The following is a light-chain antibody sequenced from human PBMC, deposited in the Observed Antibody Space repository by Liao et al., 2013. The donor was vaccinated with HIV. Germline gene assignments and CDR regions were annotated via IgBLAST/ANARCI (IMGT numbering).Light chain of an antibody. CDR3: QAWDSSTAV. CDR2: QDA. CDR1: KLGDKY. J-gene: IGLJ2*01. Sequence: SYELTQPPSVSVFPGETASITCSGEKLGDKYACWYQQRPGQSPVLVLCQDARRPSGIPERFSGSKSASAATLTISGTQAMDEADYYCQAWDSSTAVFGGGTKLTVL. V-gene: IGLV3-1*01.